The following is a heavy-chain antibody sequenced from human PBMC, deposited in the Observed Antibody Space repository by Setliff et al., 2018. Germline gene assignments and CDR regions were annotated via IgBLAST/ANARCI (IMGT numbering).Heavy chain of an antibody. CDR3: ARGWRSLYSGNRGHFDS. Sequence: GGSLRLSCAASGFTVSSNEMSWVRQAPGKGLEWVSSISGGSTYYADSRKGRFTISRDNSKNTLHLQMNSLRAEDTAVYYCARGWRSLYSGNRGHFDSWGQGTLVTVSS. J-gene: IGHJ4*02. CDR2: ISGGST. D-gene: IGHD1-26*01. CDR1: GFTVSSNE. V-gene: IGHV3-66*01.